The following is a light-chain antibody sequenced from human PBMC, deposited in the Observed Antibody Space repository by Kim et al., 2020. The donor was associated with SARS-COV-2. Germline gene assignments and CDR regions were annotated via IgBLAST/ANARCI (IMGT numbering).Light chain of an antibody. CDR3: SSYTGTTTVI. Sequence: QSALTQPASVSGSPGQSITISCTGTSSDVGGYNAVSWYQQHPGKAPKLTIYDVIKRPSGISNRFSGSKSGNTASLTISGLQAEDEADYYCSSYTGTTTVILGGGTQLTVL. CDR2: DVI. V-gene: IGLV2-14*01. CDR1: SSDVGGYNA. J-gene: IGLJ2*01.